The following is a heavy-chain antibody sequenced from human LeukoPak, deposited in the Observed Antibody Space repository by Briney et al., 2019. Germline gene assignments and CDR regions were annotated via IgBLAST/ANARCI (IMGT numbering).Heavy chain of an antibody. V-gene: IGHV7-4-1*02. Sequence: ASVKVSCKASGYTFTSYAMNWVRQAPGQGLEWMGWINTDTGNPTYAQGLTGRFVFSLDTSVSTAYLQISSLKAEDTAVYYCARPRAYSSGWYPYYFDYWGQGTLVTVSS. D-gene: IGHD6-19*01. J-gene: IGHJ4*02. CDR1: GYTFTSYA. CDR3: ARPRAYSSGWYPYYFDY. CDR2: INTDTGNP.